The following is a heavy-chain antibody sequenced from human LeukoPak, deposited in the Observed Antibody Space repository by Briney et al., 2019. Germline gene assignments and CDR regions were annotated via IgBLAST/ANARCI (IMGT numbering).Heavy chain of an antibody. Sequence: PGGSLRLSCAASGFTVSSNYMSWVRQAPGRGLEWVSAISASGGSTYYADSVKGRFTISRDNSKDTLYLQMNSLKTEDTAVYYCTTDFELPGHWGQGTLVTVSS. CDR1: GFTVSSNY. CDR3: TTDFELPGH. J-gene: IGHJ4*02. D-gene: IGHD1-7*01. V-gene: IGHV3-23*01. CDR2: ISASGGST.